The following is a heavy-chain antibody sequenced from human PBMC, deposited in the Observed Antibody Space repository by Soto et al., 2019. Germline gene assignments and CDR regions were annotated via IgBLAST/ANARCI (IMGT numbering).Heavy chain of an antibody. D-gene: IGHD3-3*01. J-gene: IGHJ6*01. CDR3: AKESRYYDLWSCYCRGTYYEGMDV. CDR1: GFTFSSFA. CDR2: ISNDGSNK. V-gene: IGHV3-30*18. Sequence: QVQLLESGGGVVQPGRSLRLSCAASGFTFSSFAMHWVRQAPGKGVEWVAVISNDGSNKFYADSVKGRFTISRDNSKNTLHLQMNSLRDEDTAVYYCAKESRYYDLWSCYCRGTYYEGMDVWGQGTTVTGSS.